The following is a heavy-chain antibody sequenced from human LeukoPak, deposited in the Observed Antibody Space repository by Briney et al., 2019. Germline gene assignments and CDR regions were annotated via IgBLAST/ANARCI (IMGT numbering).Heavy chain of an antibody. J-gene: IGHJ4*02. CDR2: INWNGGST. D-gene: IGHD2-15*01. CDR1: GLTLDDYG. V-gene: IGHV3-20*04. Sequence: GGSLRLSCAASGLTLDDYGMSWVRQSPGKGLEWVSGINWNGGSTGYADSVKGRFTISRDNSKNTLYLQMNSLRAEDTAVYYCARGLKRWWGPFDYWGQGTLVTVSS. CDR3: ARGLKRWWGPFDY.